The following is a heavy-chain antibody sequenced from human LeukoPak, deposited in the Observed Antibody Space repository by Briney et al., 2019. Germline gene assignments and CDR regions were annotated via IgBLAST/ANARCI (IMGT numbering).Heavy chain of an antibody. CDR1: GFTFSSYW. CDR2: INTDGSST. Sequence: GGSLRLSCVVSGFTFSSYWMHWVRHAPGKGLVWVSRINTDGSSTNYADSVKGRFTISRDNAKNTLYQQMNSLRAEDTAVYYCARAEDCSSTSCPRAFDIWGQGTMVTVSS. D-gene: IGHD2-2*01. J-gene: IGHJ3*02. CDR3: ARAEDCSSTSCPRAFDI. V-gene: IGHV3-74*01.